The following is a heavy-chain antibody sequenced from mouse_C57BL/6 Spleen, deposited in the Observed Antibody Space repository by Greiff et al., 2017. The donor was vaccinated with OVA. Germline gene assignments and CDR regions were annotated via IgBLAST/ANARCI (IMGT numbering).Heavy chain of an antibody. CDR3: ARSSSGYTPFAY. D-gene: IGHD3-2*02. J-gene: IGHJ3*01. CDR2: IDPNRGGT. Sequence: VKLVESGAELVKPGASVKISCKASGYAFSSYWLNWVKQRPGRGLEWIVRIDPNRGGTKYNETFKSKATLTVDKPSSTAYMQLSSLTSEDSEVYYCARSSSGYTPFAYWGQGTLVTVSA. CDR1: GYAFSSYW. V-gene: IGHV1-72*01.